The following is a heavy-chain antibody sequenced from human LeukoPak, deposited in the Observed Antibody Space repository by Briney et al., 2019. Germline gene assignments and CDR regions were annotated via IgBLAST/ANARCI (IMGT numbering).Heavy chain of an antibody. J-gene: IGHJ4*02. V-gene: IGHV4-59*12. CDR1: GGSISSYY. CDR2: IYYSGST. Sequence: SETLSLTCTVSGGSISSYYWSWIRQPPGKGLEWIGYIYYSGSTNYNPSLKSRVTISVDTSKNQFSLKLSSVTAADTAVYYCAHSSGWLEGIDYWGQGTLVTVSS. CDR3: AHSSGWLEGIDY. D-gene: IGHD6-19*01.